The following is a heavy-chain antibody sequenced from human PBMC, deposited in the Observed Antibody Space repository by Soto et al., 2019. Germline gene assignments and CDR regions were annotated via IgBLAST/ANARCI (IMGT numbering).Heavy chain of an antibody. CDR1: GFTFSSYA. J-gene: IGHJ4*02. CDR3: ARDLGDYYDSSGIDY. Sequence: LRLSCAASGFTFSSYAMHWVRQAPGKGLEWVAVISYDGSNKYYADSVKGRFTISRDNSKNTLYLQMNSLRAEDTAVYYCARDLGDYYDSSGIDYWGQGTLVTVSS. D-gene: IGHD3-22*01. CDR2: ISYDGSNK. V-gene: IGHV3-30-3*01.